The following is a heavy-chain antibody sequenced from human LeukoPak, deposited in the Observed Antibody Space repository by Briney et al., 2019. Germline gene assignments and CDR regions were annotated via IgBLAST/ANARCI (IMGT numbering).Heavy chain of an antibody. CDR2: IRYDGSNK. CDR3: ARAYCSGGSCYRYYYYMGV. CDR1: GFTFSSYG. V-gene: IGHV3-30*02. Sequence: GGSLRLSCAASGFTFSSYGMHWVRQAPGKGLEWVAFIRYDGSNKYYADSVKGRFTISRDNSKNTLYLQMNSLRAEDTAVYYCARAYCSGGSCYRYYYYMGVWGKGTTVTVSS. D-gene: IGHD2-15*01. J-gene: IGHJ6*03.